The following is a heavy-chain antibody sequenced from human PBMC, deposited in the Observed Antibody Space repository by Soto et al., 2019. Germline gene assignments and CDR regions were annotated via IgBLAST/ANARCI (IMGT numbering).Heavy chain of an antibody. CDR3: ARGAARSPDLNYYYGMDV. J-gene: IGHJ6*02. CDR2: INPNSGGT. D-gene: IGHD6-6*01. CDR1: GYTFTGYY. Sequence: ASVKVSCKASGYTFTGYYMHWVRQAPGQGLEWMGWINPNSGGTNYAQKFQGRVTMTRDTSISTAYMELSGLRSDDTAVYYCARGAARSPDLNYYYGMDVWGQGTTVTVSS. V-gene: IGHV1-2*02.